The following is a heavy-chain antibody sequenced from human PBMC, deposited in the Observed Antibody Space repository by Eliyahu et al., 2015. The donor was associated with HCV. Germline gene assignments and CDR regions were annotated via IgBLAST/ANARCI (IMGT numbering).Heavy chain of an antibody. CDR3: ARRSNEEDYYYYMDV. Sequence: QVQLVESGGGLVKPGGSLRLSCAASGFTFSDYYMSWIRQAPGKGLEWVSYISSSSSYTNYADSVKGRFTISRDNAKSSLYLQMNSLRAEDTAVYYCARRSNEEDYYYYMDVWGKGTTVTVSS. CDR1: GFTFSDYY. V-gene: IGHV3-11*06. J-gene: IGHJ6*03. D-gene: IGHD1-1*01. CDR2: ISSSSSYT.